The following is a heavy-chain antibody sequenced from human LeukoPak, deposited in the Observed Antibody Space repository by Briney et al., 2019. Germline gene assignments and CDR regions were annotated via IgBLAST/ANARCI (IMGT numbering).Heavy chain of an antibody. D-gene: IGHD2-15*01. CDR3: ARVLRYCSGGNCYSGGLGYMDV. Sequence: SETLSLTCSVSGGSISSSSSYWGWIRQPPGKGLEWIGSIYYSGSSFDNPALKSRVTISVDTSKNQFSLKLSSVTAADTAVYYCARVLRYCSGGNCYSGGLGYMDVWGKGTTVTITS. CDR1: GGSISSSSSY. CDR2: IYYSGSS. V-gene: IGHV4-39*01. J-gene: IGHJ6*03.